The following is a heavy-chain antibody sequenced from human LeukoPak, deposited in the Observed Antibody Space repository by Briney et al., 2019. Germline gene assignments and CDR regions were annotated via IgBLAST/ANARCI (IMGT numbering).Heavy chain of an antibody. CDR3: AKQKGYSGYGAFDY. CDR1: GFTFDDYA. J-gene: IGHJ4*02. CDR2: ISWNSGSI. V-gene: IGHV3-9*01. Sequence: GGSLRLSCAASGFTFDDYAMHWVRRAPGKGLEWVSGISWNSGSIGYADSVKGRFTISRDNAKNSLYLQMNSLRAEDTALYYCAKQKGYSGYGAFDYWGQGTLVTVSS. D-gene: IGHD5-12*01.